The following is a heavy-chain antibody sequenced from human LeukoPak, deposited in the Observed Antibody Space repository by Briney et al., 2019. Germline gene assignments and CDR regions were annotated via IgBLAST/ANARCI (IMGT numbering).Heavy chain of an antibody. V-gene: IGHV3-7*03. CDR2: IKQDGSEK. J-gene: IGHJ6*02. D-gene: IGHD1-26*01. CDR1: GFTFSTYW. CDR3: TRPGVGSRWEYYYGMDV. Sequence: PGGSLRLSCAASGFTFSTYWMSWVRQAPGKGLEWVANIKQDGSEKYYVDSVKGRFTISRDNAKNSLYLQMNSLKTEDTAVYYCTRPGVGSRWEYYYGMDVWGQGTTVTVSS.